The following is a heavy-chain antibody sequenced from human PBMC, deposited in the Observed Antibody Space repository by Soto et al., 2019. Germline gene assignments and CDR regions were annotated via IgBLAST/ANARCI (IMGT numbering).Heavy chain of an antibody. CDR2: ISGSGGST. CDR1: GFSFSSFA. J-gene: IGHJ4*02. CDR3: AKDPRVWSCFDS. Sequence: GGSLRLSCAASGFSFSSFAMSWVRQAPGKGLEWVSTISGSGGSTFYADSVKGRFTISRDNSKNTLSVQMNSLRAEDTAVYYCAKDPRVWSCFDSWGQGTLVTVSS. D-gene: IGHD2-21*01. V-gene: IGHV3-23*01.